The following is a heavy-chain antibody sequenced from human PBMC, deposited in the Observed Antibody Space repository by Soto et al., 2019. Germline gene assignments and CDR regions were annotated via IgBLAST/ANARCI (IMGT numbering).Heavy chain of an antibody. CDR2: ISSIGVAT. CDR1: GFTFSFQK. V-gene: IGHV3-48*03. D-gene: IGHD6-19*01. CDR3: AREGRVGGIDY. Sequence: EVQLVESGGGLVQPGGSLKFPCAASGFTFSFQKMNWVRQAPGKGREWVSYISSIGVATYYADSVKGRFTISRDNAKNSLYLQMNSLRAEDTAVYYCAREGRVGGIDYWGQGTPVTVSS. J-gene: IGHJ4*02.